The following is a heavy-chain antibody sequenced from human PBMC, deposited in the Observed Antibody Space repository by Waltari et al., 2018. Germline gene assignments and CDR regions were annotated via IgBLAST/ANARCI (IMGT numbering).Heavy chain of an antibody. CDR1: GDSMNYW. J-gene: IGHJ4*02. Sequence: QLQLQESCPGLVKPSWTLSLICAVSGDSMNYWWSWVRQPPGKGLEWIGQVLGSGRTNYNPSFASRVTISLDTSTHQFALKMTSATAADTALYYCARDRGRGLYLDTWGQGILVTVSP. D-gene: IGHD2-15*01. V-gene: IGHV4-4*02. CDR2: VLGSGRT. CDR3: ARDRGRGLYLDT.